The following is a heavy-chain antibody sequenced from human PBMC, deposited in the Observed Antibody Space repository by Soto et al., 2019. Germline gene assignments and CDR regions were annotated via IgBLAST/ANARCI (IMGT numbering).Heavy chain of an antibody. CDR1: GGNPSNSA. V-gene: IGHV1-69*05. CDR3: AGGRIVVAGSSAYYSMDV. CDR2: IIPVFGII. D-gene: IGHD6-19*01. Sequence: LLQSGAEVKKPGSSVKVACKASGGNPSNSAISWVRQAPGQGLEWMGGIIPVFGIISHEQNFQGRVTITTDESTSTAYMALGSLRSKDTAVYFCAGGRIVVAGSSAYYSMDVWGQGTTVTVSS. J-gene: IGHJ6*02.